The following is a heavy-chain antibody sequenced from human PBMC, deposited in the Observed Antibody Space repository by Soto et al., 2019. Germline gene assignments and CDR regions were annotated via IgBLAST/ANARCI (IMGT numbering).Heavy chain of an antibody. CDR1: GFTFSSYS. D-gene: IGHD3-16*01. CDR2: ISSSSSYI. V-gene: IGHV3-21*01. Sequence: GGSLRLSCAASGFTFSSYSMNWVRQAPGKGLEWVSSISSSSSYIYYADSVKGRFTISRDNAKNSLYLQMNSLRAEDTAVYYCARAWDGFGEDYYYMDVWGKGTTVTVSS. CDR3: ARAWDGFGEDYYYMDV. J-gene: IGHJ6*03.